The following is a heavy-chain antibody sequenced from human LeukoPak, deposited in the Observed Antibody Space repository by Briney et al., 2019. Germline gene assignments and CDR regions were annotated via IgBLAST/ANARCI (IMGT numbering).Heavy chain of an antibody. D-gene: IGHD7-27*01. Sequence: GGSLRLSCAASGFVFDNFWMHWARQVPGKRPEWLAHITSDGSITNYADSVTGRFSISRDNARNTVSLQMNNLRADDTAVYFCARDRWGERAFDTWGQGTMVTVSS. CDR3: ARDRWGERAFDT. J-gene: IGHJ3*02. CDR1: GFVFDNFW. CDR2: ITSDGSIT. V-gene: IGHV3-74*01.